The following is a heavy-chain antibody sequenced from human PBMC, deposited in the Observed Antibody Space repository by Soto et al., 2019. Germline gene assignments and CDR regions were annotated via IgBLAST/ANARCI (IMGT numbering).Heavy chain of an antibody. CDR2: IYWDDDK. V-gene: IGHV2-5*02. Sequence: QITLKESGPTLVKPTQTLTLTCTFSGFSLSTSGVGVGWIRQPPGKALEWLALIYWDDDKRYSPSLKSRLTINKDTYKNQVVLTMTNMDPVDTATYYCAHIGPDSSGWHTSYWGQGTLVTVSS. CDR3: AHIGPDSSGWHTSY. J-gene: IGHJ4*02. CDR1: GFSLSTSGVG. D-gene: IGHD6-19*01.